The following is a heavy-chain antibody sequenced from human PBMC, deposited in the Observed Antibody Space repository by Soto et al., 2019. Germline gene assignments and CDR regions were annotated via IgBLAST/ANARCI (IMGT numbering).Heavy chain of an antibody. Sequence: GGSLRLSCAASGFTFSNAWMSWVRQAPGKGLEWVGRIKSKTDGGTTDYAAPVKGRFTISRDDSKNTLYLQMNSLKTEDTAVYYCTTLDYGGFTYYMDVWGKGTTVTVSS. CDR1: GFTFSNAW. J-gene: IGHJ6*03. CDR2: IKSKTDGGTT. V-gene: IGHV3-15*01. D-gene: IGHD4-17*01. CDR3: TTLDYGGFTYYMDV.